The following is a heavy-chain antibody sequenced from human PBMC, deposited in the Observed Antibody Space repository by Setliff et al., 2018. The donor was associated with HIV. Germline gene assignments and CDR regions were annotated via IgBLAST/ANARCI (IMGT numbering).Heavy chain of an antibody. CDR3: AKVGGYSGSYYKGYNWFDP. V-gene: IGHV3-23*01. CDR2: ISGSGGST. Sequence: GGSLRLSCAASGLTFSNYAMSWVRQAPGKGLEWVSAISGSGGSTYYADSVKGRFTISRDNSKNTLYLQMNSLRAEDTAVYYCAKVGGYSGSYYKGYNWFDPWGQGTLVTVSS. J-gene: IGHJ5*02. D-gene: IGHD3-10*01. CDR1: GLTFSNYA.